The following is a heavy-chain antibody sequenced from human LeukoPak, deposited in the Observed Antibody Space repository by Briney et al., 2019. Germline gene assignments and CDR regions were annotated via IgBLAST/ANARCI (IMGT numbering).Heavy chain of an antibody. J-gene: IGHJ6*02. CDR3: ARVDDSSGYYSLRYYYYGMDV. CDR2: ISSSSSYI. D-gene: IGHD3-22*01. Sequence: GGSVRLSCASSGFTFSSYSMNGVRXAPGKXXEGVSSISSSSSYIYYADSVKGRFTIYRDNAKNSLYLQMNSQRAEDTAVYYCARVDDSSGYYSLRYYYYGMDVWGQGTTVTVSS. V-gene: IGHV3-21*01. CDR1: GFTFSSYS.